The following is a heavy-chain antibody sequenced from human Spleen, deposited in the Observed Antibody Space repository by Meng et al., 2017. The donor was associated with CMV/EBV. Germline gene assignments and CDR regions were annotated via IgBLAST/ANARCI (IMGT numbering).Heavy chain of an antibody. V-gene: IGHV1-18*01. Sequence: ASVKVSCKASGYTFTNYGISWIRQAPGQGLEWMGRISVFNGDTKYKQRFQGRVTMTTDASTTTAYLEVRSLTYDYTAVYYCARESRVVASPTFKYWGQGTLVTVSS. D-gene: IGHD2-15*01. CDR1: GYTFTNYG. J-gene: IGHJ4*02. CDR2: ISVFNGDT. CDR3: ARESRVVASPTFKY.